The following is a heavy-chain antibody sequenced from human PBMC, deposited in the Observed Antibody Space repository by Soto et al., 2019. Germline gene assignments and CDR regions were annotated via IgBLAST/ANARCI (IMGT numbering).Heavy chain of an antibody. CDR3: ARGSNYDFWSGSFDY. J-gene: IGHJ4*02. Sequence: GGSLRLSCAASGFTVSSNYMSWVRQAPGKGLEWVSVIYSGGSTYYADSVKGRFTISRDNSKNTLYLQMNSLRAEDTAVYYCARGSNYDFWSGSFDYWGQGTLVTVSS. D-gene: IGHD3-3*01. CDR2: IYSGGST. V-gene: IGHV3-66*01. CDR1: GFTVSSNY.